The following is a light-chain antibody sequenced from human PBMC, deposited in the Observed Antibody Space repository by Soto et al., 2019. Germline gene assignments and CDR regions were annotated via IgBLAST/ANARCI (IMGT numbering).Light chain of an antibody. CDR2: GAS. J-gene: IGKJ3*01. CDR1: QSVSSN. V-gene: IGKV3-15*01. Sequence: EIVMTQSPTTLSVSPGERATLSCRASQSVSSNLAWYQQKPGQAPRLLIYGASTGATGITARFSGSWSGSDFPLTISSLQSEDFAIYYCQQYNNWPFTFGPGTKVDIK. CDR3: QQYNNWPFT.